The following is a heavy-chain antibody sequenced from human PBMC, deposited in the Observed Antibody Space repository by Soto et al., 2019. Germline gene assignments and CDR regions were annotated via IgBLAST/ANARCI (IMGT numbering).Heavy chain of an antibody. Sequence: EVQLLESGGGLVQPGGYLRLSCAASGFPLSTYGISWVRQAPGKGLEWVSSITGTGGDTYYADSVKGRFTSSRDNSNNMLYLQMNSLRVEDTAVYYCARIRGYWYGLDVWGQGTTITVSS. V-gene: IGHV3-23*01. J-gene: IGHJ6*02. CDR2: ITGTGGDT. CDR1: GFPLSTYG. CDR3: ARIRGYWYGLDV.